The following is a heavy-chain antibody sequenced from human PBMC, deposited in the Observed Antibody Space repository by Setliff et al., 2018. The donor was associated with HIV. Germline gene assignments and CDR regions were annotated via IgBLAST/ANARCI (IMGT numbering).Heavy chain of an antibody. V-gene: IGHV4-59*01. J-gene: IGHJ4*02. D-gene: IGHD2-15*01. CDR1: GGSISSYY. CDR3: ARDAGGSVGNYYFDY. CDR2: IYYSGST. Sequence: SETLSLTCTVSGGSISSYYWSWIRQPPGKGLEWIGYIYYSGSTNYNPTLKNRATISIDTTKKQFSLNLSSVTAADTAVYYCARDAGGSVGNYYFDYWGQGTLVTVSS.